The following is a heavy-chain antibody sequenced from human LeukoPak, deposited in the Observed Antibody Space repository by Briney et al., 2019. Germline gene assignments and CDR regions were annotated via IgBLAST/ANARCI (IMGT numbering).Heavy chain of an antibody. CDR2: IIPIFGTA. CDR1: GGTFSSYA. Sequence: SVKVSCKASGGTFSSYAISWVRQAPGQGLEWMGGIIPIFGTANYAQKFQGRVTITADKSTSTAYMELSSLRSEDTAVYYCARGEGVLWFGELFHPRYGMDVWGKGTTVTVSS. CDR3: ARGEGVLWFGELFHPRYGMDV. V-gene: IGHV1-69*06. D-gene: IGHD3-10*01. J-gene: IGHJ6*04.